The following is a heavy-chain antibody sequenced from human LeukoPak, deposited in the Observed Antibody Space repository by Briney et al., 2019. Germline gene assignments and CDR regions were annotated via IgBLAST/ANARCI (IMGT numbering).Heavy chain of an antibody. V-gene: IGHV4-31*03. CDR3: ARDQGRVSPSAFDI. J-gene: IGHJ3*02. CDR1: GGSISSSGYF. CDR2: IYYTGST. Sequence: SETLSLTCTVSGGSISSSGYFWSWIRQHPVKGLEWIGYIYYTGSTHYNPSLKSRVTISVETSKNQFSLNLTSVTAADTAVYYCARDQGRVSPSAFDIWGQGTMVTVSS.